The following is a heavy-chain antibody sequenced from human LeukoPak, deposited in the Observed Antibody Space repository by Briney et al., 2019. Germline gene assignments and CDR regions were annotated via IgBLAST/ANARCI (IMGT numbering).Heavy chain of an antibody. CDR1: GGSFSGYY. J-gene: IGHJ6*02. CDR3: ARHYYGSGSSPMDV. V-gene: IGHV4-59*08. D-gene: IGHD3-10*01. CDR2: IYDSGST. Sequence: KASETLSLTCAVYGGSFSGYYWSWIRQPPGKGLEWIGYIYDSGSTNYNPSLKSRVTISLDTSKKQFSLKLTSVTATDTAVFYCARHYYGSGSSPMDVWGQGTTVTVSS.